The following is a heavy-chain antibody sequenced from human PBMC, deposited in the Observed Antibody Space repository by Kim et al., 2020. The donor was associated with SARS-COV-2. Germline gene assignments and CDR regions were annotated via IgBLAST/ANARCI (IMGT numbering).Heavy chain of an antibody. V-gene: IGHV4-34*01. J-gene: IGHJ6*02. CDR1: GGSFSGYY. Sequence: SETLSLTCAVYGGSFSGYYWSWIRQPPGKGLEWIGEINHSGSTNYNPSLKSRVTISVDTSKNQFSLKLSSVTAADTAVYYCARGRGRSTPCSGGSCYSIIYYYYGMDVWGQGTTDTVSS. CDR2: INHSGST. CDR3: ARGRGRSTPCSGGSCYSIIYYYYGMDV. D-gene: IGHD2-15*01.